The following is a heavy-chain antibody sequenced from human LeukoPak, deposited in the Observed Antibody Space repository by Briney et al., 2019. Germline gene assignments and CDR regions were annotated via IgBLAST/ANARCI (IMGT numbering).Heavy chain of an antibody. V-gene: IGHV4-34*01. Sequence: PSETLSLTRAVYGGAFSGYYLGWIRQPPGKGLEWIGEINHSGSTNYNPSLKSRVTISVNTSKNQFSLKLSSVTAADTAVYYCARGVYCSSTSCATQGAFDIWGHGTMVTVSS. CDR2: INHSGST. D-gene: IGHD2-2*01. CDR1: GGAFSGYY. CDR3: ARGVYCSSTSCATQGAFDI. J-gene: IGHJ3*02.